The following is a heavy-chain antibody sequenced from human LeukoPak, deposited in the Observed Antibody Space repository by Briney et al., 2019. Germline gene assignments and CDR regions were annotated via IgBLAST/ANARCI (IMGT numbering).Heavy chain of an antibody. CDR1: GFTFRSYA. D-gene: IGHD3-16*01. Sequence: GGSLRLSCAASGFTFRSYAMYWVRQPPGKGLEWVAVISYDGSNKYYPDSVKGRFTISRDNSKNTLYLQMNSLRAEDTAMYYCAGCVKPLGYSGMDVWGQGTTVTVSS. J-gene: IGHJ6*02. CDR3: AGCVKPLGYSGMDV. V-gene: IGHV3-30*04. CDR2: ISYDGSNK.